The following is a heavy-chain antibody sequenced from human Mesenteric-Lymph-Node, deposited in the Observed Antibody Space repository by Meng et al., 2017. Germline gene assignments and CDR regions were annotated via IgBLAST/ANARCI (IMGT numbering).Heavy chain of an antibody. D-gene: IGHD3-16*01. V-gene: IGHV3-30*04. CDR2: ISYDGSNK. CDR3: ARDYYDYVWGSFDY. J-gene: IGHJ4*01. CDR1: GFTFSSYA. Sequence: EGSLRLSCAASGFTFSSYAMHWVRQAPGKGLEWVAFISYDGSNKYYADSVKGRFTISRDNSKNSLYLQMNSLRAEDTAVYYCARDYYDYVWGSFDYWGQGNRV.